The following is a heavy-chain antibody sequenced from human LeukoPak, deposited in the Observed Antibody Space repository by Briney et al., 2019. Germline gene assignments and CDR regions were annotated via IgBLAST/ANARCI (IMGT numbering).Heavy chain of an antibody. Sequence: SEPLSLTCTVSGGSITSHSWSWIRQPPGKGLEWIGYIFYSGHTNYNPSLRSRVTISVDTSKTQFSLRLTSVTAADTAVYYCARDTDRRSSPGSWFDPWGQGTLVTVSS. V-gene: IGHV4-59*11. CDR3: ARDTDRRSSPGSWFDP. D-gene: IGHD2-15*01. J-gene: IGHJ5*02. CDR1: GGSITSHS. CDR2: IFYSGHT.